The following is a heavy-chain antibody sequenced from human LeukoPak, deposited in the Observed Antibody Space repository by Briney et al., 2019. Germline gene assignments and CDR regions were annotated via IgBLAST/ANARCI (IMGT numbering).Heavy chain of an antibody. Sequence: SETLSLTCAVSGYSISRGYYWGWIRQPPGKGLEWIGNIYHSGSTYYNPSLKSRVTISVDTSKNQFSLKLSSVNAAGTAVYYCARHLGTSSLTRYYYYMYVWGKGTTVTVSS. D-gene: IGHD3-3*02. CDR2: IYHSGST. CDR1: GYSISRGYY. CDR3: ARHLGTSSLTRYYYYMYV. J-gene: IGHJ6*03. V-gene: IGHV4-38-2*01.